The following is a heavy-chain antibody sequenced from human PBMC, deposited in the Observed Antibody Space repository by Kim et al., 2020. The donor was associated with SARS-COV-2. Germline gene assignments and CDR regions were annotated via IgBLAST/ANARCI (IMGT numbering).Heavy chain of an antibody. D-gene: IGHD6-19*01. CDR3: TRTSGWYPMDV. V-gene: IGHV3-73*01. CDR2: IRSKTNNYAT. Sequence: GGSLRLSCAASGFTFSGSAMHWVRQASGKGLEWVGRIRSKTNNYATAYAASVKGRFTISRDDSKNTASLQMNSLKTEDTAVYYCTRTSGWYPMDVWGQGTTVTVSS. J-gene: IGHJ6*02. CDR1: GFTFSGSA.